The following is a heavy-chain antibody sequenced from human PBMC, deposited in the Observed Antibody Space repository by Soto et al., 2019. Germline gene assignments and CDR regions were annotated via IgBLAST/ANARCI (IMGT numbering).Heavy chain of an antibody. CDR3: AHRRSGYSGYAYFDY. CDR2: IYLDDDK. D-gene: IGHD5-12*01. J-gene: IGHJ4*02. V-gene: IGHV2-5*02. CDR1: GFSLSTSGVG. Sequence: QITLKESGPTLVKPTQTLTLTCTFSGFSLSTSGVGVGWIRQPPGKALEWLALIYLDDDKRYSPSLKSRLTIIKDTSKNQVVLTMTNMDPVDTATYYCAHRRSGYSGYAYFDYWGQGTLVTVSS.